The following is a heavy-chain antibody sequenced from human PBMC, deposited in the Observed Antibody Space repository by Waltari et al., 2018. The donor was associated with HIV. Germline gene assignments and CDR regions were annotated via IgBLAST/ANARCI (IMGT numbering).Heavy chain of an antibody. V-gene: IGHV4-59*13. D-gene: IGHD6-13*01. J-gene: IGHJ6*02. CDR3: ARVHLVPHYYYNGRDV. CDR1: GGSINNSY. Sequence: QVQLQESGPGLVKPSEPLSLTCTVSGGSINNSYWTWIRQPPGKGLAWIGSIYYTGSTYYNPSLKGRVTISVATSKNQFFLTLTSVTAADTAVYYCARVHLVPHYYYNGRDVWGHGTTVIVSS. CDR2: IYYTGST.